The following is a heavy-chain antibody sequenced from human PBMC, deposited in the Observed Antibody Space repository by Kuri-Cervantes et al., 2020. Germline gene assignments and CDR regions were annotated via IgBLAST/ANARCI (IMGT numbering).Heavy chain of an antibody. CDR3: AKGDIPGDN. Sequence: GESLKISCAASGFTFRSYAMSWVRQAPGRGLEWGSAISGSGSTTHYADSVKGRFTISRDNSKNTLYLQMNSLRAEDTAVYYCAKGDIPGDNWGQGTLVTVSS. V-gene: IGHV3-23*01. CDR2: ISGSGSTT. CDR1: GFTFRSYA. D-gene: IGHD2-15*01. J-gene: IGHJ4*02.